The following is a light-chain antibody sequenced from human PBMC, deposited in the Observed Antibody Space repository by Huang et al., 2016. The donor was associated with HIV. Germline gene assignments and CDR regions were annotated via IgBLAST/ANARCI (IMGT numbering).Light chain of an antibody. V-gene: IGKV3D-20*01. J-gene: IGKJ2*01. CDR2: DAS. CDR1: QSIRNRY. Sequence: EIVLTQSPATLSLSPGERATLSCRATQSIRNRYLAWFQQKPGLAPRLLIYDASNRAPGSPDRFSGGGSGTDFTLTISRLEPEDFAVYYCQQYGSSSYTFGQGTKLELK. CDR3: QQYGSSSYT.